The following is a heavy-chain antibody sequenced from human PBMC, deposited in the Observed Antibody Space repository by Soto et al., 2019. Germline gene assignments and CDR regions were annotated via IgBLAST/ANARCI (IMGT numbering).Heavy chain of an antibody. Sequence: QVQLQESGPGLVKPSQTLSLTCTVSGGSISSGGYYWSWIRQHPGKGLEWIGYIYYSGSTYYNPSLKSRVTISVDTSKNQFSLKLSSVTAADTAVYYCASSPTMTHFASDYYSSGLDYWGQGTLVTVSS. CDR3: ASSPTMTHFASDYYSSGLDY. J-gene: IGHJ4*02. CDR2: IYYSGST. D-gene: IGHD2-21*02. CDR1: GGSISSGGYY. V-gene: IGHV4-31*03.